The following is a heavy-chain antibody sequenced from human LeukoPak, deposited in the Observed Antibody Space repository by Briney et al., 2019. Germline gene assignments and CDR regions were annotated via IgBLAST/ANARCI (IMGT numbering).Heavy chain of an antibody. CDR2: FDPEDGET. CDR3: ARTDSSTSCYMGGGSCYLPH. Sequence: GASVKVSCKVSGYTLTELSMHWVRQAPGKGLEWMGGFDPEDGETIYAQKFQGRVTMTEDTSTDTAYMELRSLRSDDTAVYYCARTDSSTSCYMGGGSCYLPHWGQGTLVTVSS. V-gene: IGHV1-24*01. D-gene: IGHD2-2*01. CDR1: GYTLTELS. J-gene: IGHJ4*02.